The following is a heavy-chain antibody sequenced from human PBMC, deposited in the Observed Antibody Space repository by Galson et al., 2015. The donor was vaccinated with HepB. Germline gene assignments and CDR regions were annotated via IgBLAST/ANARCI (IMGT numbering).Heavy chain of an antibody. V-gene: IGHV4-30-2*01. J-gene: IGHJ5*02. CDR3: ARGGGDYYEQKWLLFWFDP. CDR1: GSSFTYNGYS. Sequence: TLSLTCSVSGSSFTYNGYSWNWIRQTPGKGLEWIGYIFHDGTTFYNPSLKGRVTISADRSKSLFSLQLTSVTAADTAVYYCARGGGDYYEQKWLLFWFDPWGRGTPVTVSS. CDR2: IFHDGTT. D-gene: IGHD3-3*01.